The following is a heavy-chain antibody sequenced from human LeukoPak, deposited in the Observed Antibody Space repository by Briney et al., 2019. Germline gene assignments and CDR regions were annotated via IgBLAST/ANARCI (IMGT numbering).Heavy chain of an antibody. CDR1: GLTFSSYA. J-gene: IGHJ4*02. CDR2: ISSSGAIT. Sequence: GGSLRPSCAASGLTFSSYAMSWVRQAPGKGLEWVSSISSSGAITYHADSVKGRFTISRDNSKNTLYLQMNSLRAEDTAIYYCAKGGINCFDYWGQGTLVTVSS. D-gene: IGHD1-26*01. V-gene: IGHV3-23*01. CDR3: AKGGINCFDY.